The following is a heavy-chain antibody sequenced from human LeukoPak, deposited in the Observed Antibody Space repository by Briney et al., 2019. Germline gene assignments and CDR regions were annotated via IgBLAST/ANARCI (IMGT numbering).Heavy chain of an antibody. D-gene: IGHD3-22*01. CDR3: AKDLGAYYDSSGPYNWFDP. CDR2: ISWNSGSI. Sequence: GGSLRLSCAASGFTFDDYAMHWVRQAPGKGLEWVSGISWNSGSIGYADSVKGRFTISRDNAKNSPYLQMNSLRAEDTALYYCAKDLGAYYDSSGPYNWFDPWGQGTLVTVSS. CDR1: GFTFDDYA. J-gene: IGHJ5*02. V-gene: IGHV3-9*01.